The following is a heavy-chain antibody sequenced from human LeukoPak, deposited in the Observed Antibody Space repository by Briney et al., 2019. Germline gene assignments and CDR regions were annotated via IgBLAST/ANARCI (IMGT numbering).Heavy chain of an antibody. V-gene: IGHV3-64*01. D-gene: IGHD4/OR15-4a*01. J-gene: IGHJ5*02. CDR2: ISSNGGST. CDR3: ARGGHHDYRYNWFDP. CDR1: GFTFSSYA. Sequence: PGGSLRLSCAASGFTFSSYAMHWVRQAPGKGLEYVSAISSNGGSTYYANSVKGRFTISRDNSKNTLYLQMGSLRAEDMAVYYCARGGHHDYRYNWFDPWGQGTLVTVSS.